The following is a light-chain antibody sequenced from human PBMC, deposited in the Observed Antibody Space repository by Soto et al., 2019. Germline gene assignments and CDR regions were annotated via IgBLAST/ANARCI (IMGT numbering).Light chain of an antibody. CDR1: RSISKN. CDR3: QQVKSYPRT. Sequence: TQSPASLSVSPGERATLSCRASRSISKNLAWYQQKPGKPPKLLIYAESTLQSGVPSRFSGSGSGTRGTLTISSLQPEDFATYYCQQVKSYPRTFGGGTRVEIK. V-gene: IGKV1-9*01. J-gene: IGKJ4*01. CDR2: AES.